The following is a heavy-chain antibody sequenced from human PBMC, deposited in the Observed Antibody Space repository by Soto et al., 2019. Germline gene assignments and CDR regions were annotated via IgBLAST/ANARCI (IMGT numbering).Heavy chain of an antibody. J-gene: IGHJ4*02. V-gene: IGHV3-33*01. CDR2: IWYDGSNK. Sequence: GGSLRLSCAASGFTFSSYGMHWVRQAPGKGLEWVAVIWYDGSNKYYADSVKGRFTISRDNSKNTLYLQMNSLRAEDTAVYYCARDVNRHRPPDYFDYWGQGTLVTVSS. CDR3: ARDVNRHRPPDYFDY. CDR1: GFTFSSYG.